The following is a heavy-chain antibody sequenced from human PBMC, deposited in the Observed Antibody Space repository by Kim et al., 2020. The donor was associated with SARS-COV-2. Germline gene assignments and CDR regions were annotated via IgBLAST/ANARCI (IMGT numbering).Heavy chain of an antibody. J-gene: IGHJ6*02. CDR2: INHSGST. CDR3: ARDLRYFDWLPYYYYGMDV. V-gene: IGHV4-34*01. CDR1: GGSFSGYY. D-gene: IGHD3-9*01. Sequence: SETLSLTCAVYGGSFSGYYWSWIRQPPGKGLEWIGEINHSGSTNYNPSLKSRVTISVDTSKNQFSLKLSSVTAADTAVYYCARDLRYFDWLPYYYYGMDVWGQGTTVTVSS.